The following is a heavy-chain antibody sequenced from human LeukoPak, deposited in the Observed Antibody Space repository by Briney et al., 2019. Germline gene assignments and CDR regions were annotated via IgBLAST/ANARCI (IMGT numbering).Heavy chain of an antibody. CDR2: INAGNGNT. CDR1: GYTFTSYA. V-gene: IGHV1-3*01. CDR3: ARFGIAAAGNYYFDY. J-gene: IGHJ4*02. D-gene: IGHD6-13*01. Sequence: GASVKISCKASGYTFTSYAMHWVRKTPGQRLEWMGWINAGNGNTKYSQKFQGRVTITRDTSASTAYMGLSSLRSEDTAVYYCARFGIAAAGNYYFDYWGQGTLVTVSS.